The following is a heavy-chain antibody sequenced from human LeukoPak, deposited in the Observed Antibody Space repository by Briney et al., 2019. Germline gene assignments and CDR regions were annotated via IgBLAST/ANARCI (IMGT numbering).Heavy chain of an antibody. Sequence: ASVKVSCKTPRYTFNKYGLIWVRQAPGQGLEWMGWVSLYESDTKYGQNFQGRVTLTTDSSTYTAYLELKSLRFDDTAVYYCATDSDDFWGQGTLVAVSS. CDR1: RYTFNKYG. V-gene: IGHV1-18*01. J-gene: IGHJ4*02. CDR2: VSLYESDT. CDR3: ATDSDDF.